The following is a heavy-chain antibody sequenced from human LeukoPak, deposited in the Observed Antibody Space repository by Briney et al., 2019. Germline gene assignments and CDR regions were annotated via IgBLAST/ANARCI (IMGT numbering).Heavy chain of an antibody. D-gene: IGHD3-22*01. CDR2: INHSGST. J-gene: IGHJ4*02. CDR1: GGSFSGYY. V-gene: IGHV4-34*01. Sequence: TPSETLSLTCAVYGGSFSGYYWSWIRQPPGKGLEWIGEINHSGSTNYNPSLKSRVTISVDTSKNQFSLKLSSVTAADTAVYYCAGAGDTYYYDSSGPCDYWGQGTLVTVSS. CDR3: AGAGDTYYYDSSGPCDY.